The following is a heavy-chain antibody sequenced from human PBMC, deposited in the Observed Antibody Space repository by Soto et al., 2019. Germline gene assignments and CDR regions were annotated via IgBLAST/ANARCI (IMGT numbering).Heavy chain of an antibody. J-gene: IGHJ4*02. CDR2: ISGSVGST. V-gene: IGHV3-23*01. CDR1: GFTVSSYS. Sequence: XGSLRLSCAASGFTVSSYSMSWVRQAPGKGLEWVSAISGSVGSTYYADSVKGRFTISRDNSKNTLYLQMNSLRAEDTAVYYCAKKVVQAALLYYFDYWGQRTLVTVSS. CDR3: AKKVVQAALLYYFDY. D-gene: IGHD2-2*01.